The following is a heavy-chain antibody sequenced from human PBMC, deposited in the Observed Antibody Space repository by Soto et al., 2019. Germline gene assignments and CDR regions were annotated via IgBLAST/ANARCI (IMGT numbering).Heavy chain of an antibody. Sequence: QVQLVESGGGVVQPGRSLRLSCAASGFTFSSYGMHWVRQAPGKGLAGVAVISYDGSNKYYADSVKGRFTISRDNSKNTLYLQMNSVRAADTAVYYCAKEGSDYDILTGSGYYGMDVWGQGATVTVSS. CDR3: AKEGSDYDILTGSGYYGMDV. J-gene: IGHJ6*02. D-gene: IGHD3-9*01. CDR2: ISYDGSNK. CDR1: GFTFSSYG. V-gene: IGHV3-30*18.